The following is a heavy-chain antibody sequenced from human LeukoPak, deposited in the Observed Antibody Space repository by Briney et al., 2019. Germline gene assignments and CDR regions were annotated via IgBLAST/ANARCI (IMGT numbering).Heavy chain of an antibody. CDR1: GFTFSDYY. V-gene: IGHV3-11*01. D-gene: IGHD3-22*01. J-gene: IGHJ4*02. CDR2: ISSSGSTI. Sequence: PGGSLRLSCAAPGFTFSDYYMSWIRQAPGKGLEWVSYISSSGSTIYYADSVKGRFTISRDNSKNTLYLQMSSLRAEDTAVYYCAKALLYYYDDNWGQGTLVTVSS. CDR3: AKALLYYYDDN.